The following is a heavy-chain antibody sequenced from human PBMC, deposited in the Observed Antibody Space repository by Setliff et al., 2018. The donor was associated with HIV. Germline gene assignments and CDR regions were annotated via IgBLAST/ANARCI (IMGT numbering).Heavy chain of an antibody. CDR1: GYSISSSNW. CDR3: ARVPHRVVGTTTLLYHFDY. V-gene: IGHV4-28*03. J-gene: IGHJ4*02. Sequence: PSETLSLTCAVSGYSISSSNWWGWIRQPPGKGLAWIGYIYYSGSTYYNPSLKSRVTMSVDTSKNQFSLKLSSVTAVDTAVYYCARVPHRVVGTTTLLYHFDYWGLGTLVTVSS. CDR2: IYYSGST. D-gene: IGHD1-26*01.